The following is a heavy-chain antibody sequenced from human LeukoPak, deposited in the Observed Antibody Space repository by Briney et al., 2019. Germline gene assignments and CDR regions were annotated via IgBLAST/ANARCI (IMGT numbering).Heavy chain of an antibody. J-gene: IGHJ4*02. V-gene: IGHV1-69*06. CDR2: IIPIFGTA. Sequence: SVTVSCKASGGTFSSYAISWVRQAPGQGLEWMGGIIPIFGTANYAQKFQGRVTITADKSTSTAYMELSSLRSEDTAVYYCASLYSSGRGYWGQGTLVTVSS. CDR1: GGTFSSYA. CDR3: ASLYSSGRGY. D-gene: IGHD6-19*01.